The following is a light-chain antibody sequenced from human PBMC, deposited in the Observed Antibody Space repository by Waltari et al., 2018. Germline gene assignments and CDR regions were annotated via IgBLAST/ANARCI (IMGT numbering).Light chain of an antibody. J-gene: IGKJ2*01. CDR1: HRVGTW. V-gene: IGKV1-5*03. CDR2: MAS. Sequence: DIQMTQSPSTLSASVGDRVTISCRASHRVGTWLAWYPQKPGKAPKILIYMASSLASWVPSRFSGSGSGTEFTLTISSLQPDDFATYSCQQYSSFSTFGQGTKVDI. CDR3: QQYSSFST.